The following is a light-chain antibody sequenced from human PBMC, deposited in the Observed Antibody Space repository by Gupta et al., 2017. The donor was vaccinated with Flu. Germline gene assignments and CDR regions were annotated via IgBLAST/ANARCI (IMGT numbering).Light chain of an antibody. CDR3: QQYFTSRLS. CDR1: QSIVKS. J-gene: IGKJ4*01. V-gene: IGKV1-16*01. CDR2: AAT. Sequence: DIQMTQSPSSLSASVRDRVTITCRARQSIVKSVGCLQQKAGKTTMSLICAATRVQTGVPSRFSGSSSAAEIPLTSSSLHPEDVATYCSQQYFTSRLSFGGGTKLEIK.